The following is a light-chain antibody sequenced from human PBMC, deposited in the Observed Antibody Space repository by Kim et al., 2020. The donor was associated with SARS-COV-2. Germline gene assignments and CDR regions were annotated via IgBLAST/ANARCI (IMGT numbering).Light chain of an antibody. Sequence: EIMMTQSPATLSVSPGERATLSCRASQGVNSNLAWYQQKPGQAPRLLIYDASTRATGVPARFSGSGSGTEFTLTINSLQSEDFALYYCQQYNNWPALIFGGGTKVDIK. J-gene: IGKJ4*01. CDR3: QQYNNWPALI. V-gene: IGKV3-15*01. CDR2: DAS. CDR1: QGVNSN.